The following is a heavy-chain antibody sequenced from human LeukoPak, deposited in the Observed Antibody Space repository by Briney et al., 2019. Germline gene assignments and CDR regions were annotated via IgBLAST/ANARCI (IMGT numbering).Heavy chain of an antibody. CDR1: GFTFSSYG. CDR3: ANGGYYDSHDAFDI. D-gene: IGHD3-22*01. CDR2: IWYDGSNK. Sequence: QPGGSLRLSCAASGFTFSSYGMHWVRQAPGKGLEWVAVIWYDGSNKYYADSVKGRFTISRDNSKNTLYLQMNSLRAEDTAVYYCANGGYYDSHDAFDIWGQGAMVTVSS. V-gene: IGHV3-33*06. J-gene: IGHJ3*02.